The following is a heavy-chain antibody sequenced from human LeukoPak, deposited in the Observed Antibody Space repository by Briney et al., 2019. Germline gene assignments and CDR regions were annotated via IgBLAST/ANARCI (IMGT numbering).Heavy chain of an antibody. J-gene: IGHJ3*02. Sequence: SQTLSLTCTVSGGSISSGGYYWSWIRQHPGKGLEWIGYIYYSGGTYYNPSLKSRVTISVDTSKNQFSLKLSSVTAADTAVYYCARAHLSHDAFDIWGQGTMVTVSS. CDR1: GGSISSGGYY. CDR2: IYYSGGT. D-gene: IGHD2/OR15-2a*01. V-gene: IGHV4-31*03. CDR3: ARAHLSHDAFDI.